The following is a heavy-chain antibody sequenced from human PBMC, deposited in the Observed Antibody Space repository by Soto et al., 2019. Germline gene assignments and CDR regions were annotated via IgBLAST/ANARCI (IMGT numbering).Heavy chain of an antibody. CDR2: ISSSSSII. CDR3: ARGSGSTSRGVYYYGMAV. V-gene: IGHV3-48*02. CDR1: GFTFSSYS. J-gene: IGHJ6*02. D-gene: IGHD2-2*01. Sequence: EVQLVESGGGLVQPGGSLRLSCAASGFTFSSYSMNWVRQAPGKGLEWVSYISSSSSIIYYADSVKGRFTISRDKAKNSVYLQMNSLRDEDTAVYYCARGSGSTSRGVYYYGMAVWGQGTTVTVSS.